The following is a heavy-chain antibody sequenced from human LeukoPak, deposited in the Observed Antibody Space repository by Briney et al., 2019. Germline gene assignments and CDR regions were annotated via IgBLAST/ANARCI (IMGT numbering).Heavy chain of an antibody. CDR3: ARVVRGSDYYYYGMDD. CDR2: ISAYNGNT. V-gene: IGHV1-18*04. D-gene: IGHD3-10*01. J-gene: IGHJ6*04. CDR1: GYTFTSYG. Sequence: ASVKVSCKASGYTFTSYGISWVRQAPGQGLEWMGWISAYNGNTNYAQKLQGRVTMTTDTSTSTAYMELRSLRSDDTAVYYCARVVRGSDYYYYGMDDWGKGTTVTVSS.